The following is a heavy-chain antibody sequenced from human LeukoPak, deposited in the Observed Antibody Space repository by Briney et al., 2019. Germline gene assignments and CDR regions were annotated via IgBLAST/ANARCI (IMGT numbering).Heavy chain of an antibody. CDR2: INHSGST. CDR3: ARGHRVYYDSSGYRLSYYYYGMDV. Sequence: PSETLSLTCAVYGGSFSGYYWSWIRQPPGKGLEWIGEINHSGSTNYNPSLKSRVTISVDTSKNQFSLKLSSVTAADTAVYYCARGHRVYYDSSGYRLSYYYYGMDVWGQGTTVTVSS. V-gene: IGHV4-34*01. J-gene: IGHJ6*02. CDR1: GGSFSGYY. D-gene: IGHD3-22*01.